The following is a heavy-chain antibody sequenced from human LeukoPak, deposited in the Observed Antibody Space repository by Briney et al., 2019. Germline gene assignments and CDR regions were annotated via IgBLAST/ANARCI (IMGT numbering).Heavy chain of an antibody. D-gene: IGHD3-3*01. J-gene: IGHJ5*02. Sequence: PSETLSLTCTVSGGSISSSSYYWGWIRQPPGKGLEWIGSIYYSGSTYYNPSHKSRVTISVDTSKNQFSLKLSSVTAADTAVYYCASLYYDFWSGYSDSFDPWGQGTLVTVSS. CDR3: ASLYYDFWSGYSDSFDP. V-gene: IGHV4-39*01. CDR1: GGSISSSSYY. CDR2: IYYSGST.